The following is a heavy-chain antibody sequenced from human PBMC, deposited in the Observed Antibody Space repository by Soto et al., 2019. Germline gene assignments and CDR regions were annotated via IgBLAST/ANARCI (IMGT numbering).Heavy chain of an antibody. D-gene: IGHD5-12*01. CDR3: ARGASIVTTTRPGSDS. J-gene: IGHJ4*02. CDR2: ISYEGTDK. CDR1: GFIFSSYT. Sequence: GGSLRLSCAASGFIFSSYTIHWVRQAPGKGLEWVGVISYEGTDKYYADSVKGRFTISRDNSKNTVYLQMDSLRVEDTAIYYCARGASIVTTTRPGSDSWGQGTLVTVSS. V-gene: IGHV3-30-3*01.